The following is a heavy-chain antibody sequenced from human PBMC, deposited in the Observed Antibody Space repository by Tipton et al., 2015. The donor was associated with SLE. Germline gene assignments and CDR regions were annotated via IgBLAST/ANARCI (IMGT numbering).Heavy chain of an antibody. CDR3: ARGRRSSSAGDY. CDR1: GGSISSGSYY. Sequence: TLSLTCTVSGGSISSGSYYWSWIRQPAGKGLEWIGYIYTSGSTNYNPSLKSRLTISLDTSKNQFSLNLSSVTAADTAVYYCARGRRSSSAGDYWGLGTLVTVSS. CDR2: IYTSGST. J-gene: IGHJ4*02. V-gene: IGHV4-61*09. D-gene: IGHD6-13*01.